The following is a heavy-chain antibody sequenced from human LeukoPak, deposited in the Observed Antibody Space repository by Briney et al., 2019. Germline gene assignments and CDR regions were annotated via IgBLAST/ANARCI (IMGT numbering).Heavy chain of an antibody. CDR1: GFTFSSYS. J-gene: IGHJ4*02. D-gene: IGHD3-9*01. Sequence: GGSLTLSCAASGFTFSSYSRNWVRQAPGKGLEWVSSISSSSSYIYYADSVKGRFTISRDNAKNQLYLQMNRLRAEDTAVYYCARAGILTGYAFDYWGQGTLVTVSS. CDR3: ARAGILTGYAFDY. CDR2: ISSSSSYI. V-gene: IGHV3-21*01.